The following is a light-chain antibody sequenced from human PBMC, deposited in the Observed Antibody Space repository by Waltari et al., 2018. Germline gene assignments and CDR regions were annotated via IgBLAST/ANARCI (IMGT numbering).Light chain of an antibody. CDR1: QSIATR. CDR2: DAS. V-gene: IGKV1-39*01. Sequence: DIQMTQPPSSLSASEGDRVTITCRASQSIATRLNWYQQKPGKAPKVLIFDASTLQTGVPSRFSGSASGTHFTLTISSLQPEDSATYFCQQSSNLPYTFGQGTKLEIK. J-gene: IGKJ2*01. CDR3: QQSSNLPYT.